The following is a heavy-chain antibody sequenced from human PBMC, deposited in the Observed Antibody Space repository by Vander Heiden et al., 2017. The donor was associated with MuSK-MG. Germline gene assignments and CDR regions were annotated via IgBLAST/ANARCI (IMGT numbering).Heavy chain of an antibody. V-gene: IGHV3-74*01. D-gene: IGHD3-3*01. J-gene: IGHJ5*02. CDR2: INSDGSST. CDR1: GFPFRGYW. CDR3: ARNGVPGSSGYRWGGNWFDP. Sequence: EVQLVESGGGLVQPGGSLRLSCAASGFPFRGYWLPWVSQAPGKGLVWVSRINSDGSSTSYADSVKGRFTISRDNAKNTLYLQMNSLRAEDTAVYYCARNGVPGSSGYRWGGNWFDPWGQGTLVTVSS.